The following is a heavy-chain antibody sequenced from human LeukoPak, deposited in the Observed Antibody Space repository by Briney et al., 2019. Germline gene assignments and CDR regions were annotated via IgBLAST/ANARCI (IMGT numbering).Heavy chain of an antibody. Sequence: GGSLRLSCAASGFTFSDYSMNWVRQAPGKGLEWVSYISSSSSTMYYADSVKGRFTISRDNAKKSLYLRMNSLRAEDTAVYYCANRGKYCSSTSCLGSAQVDYWGQGTLVTVSS. CDR3: ANRGKYCSSTSCLGSAQVDY. J-gene: IGHJ4*02. CDR2: ISSSSSTM. CDR1: GFTFSDYS. V-gene: IGHV3-48*01. D-gene: IGHD2-2*01.